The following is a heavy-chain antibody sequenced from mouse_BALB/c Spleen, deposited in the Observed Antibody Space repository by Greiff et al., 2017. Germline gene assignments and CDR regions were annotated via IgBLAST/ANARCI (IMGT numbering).Heavy chain of an antibody. CDR2: IYPGNSDT. D-gene: IGHD4-1*01. V-gene: IGHV1-5*01. Sequence: EVQLQQSGTVLARPGASVKMSCKASGYTLKKKKINWVKQRPGQGLEWIGAIYPGNSDTSYNQKFKGKAKLTAVTSTSTAYMELSSLTNEDSAVYYCTRGGLYWDGYAMDYWGQGTSVTVSS. J-gene: IGHJ4*01. CDR3: TRGGLYWDGYAMDY. CDR1: GYTLKKKK.